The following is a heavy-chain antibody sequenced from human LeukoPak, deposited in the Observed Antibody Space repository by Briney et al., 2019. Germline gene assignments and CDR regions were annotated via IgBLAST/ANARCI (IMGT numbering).Heavy chain of an antibody. V-gene: IGHV3-66*01. CDR1: GFIVSRKY. Sequence: GGSRRLSCAASGFIVSRKYMSWVRQAPGKGLEWVSVIYSGGSADYADSVKGRFTISRDNSKNTLHLQMKSLRAEDTAVYYCAKMSNYYNSLGYYAFDIWGQGTMVTVSS. J-gene: IGHJ3*02. CDR2: IYSGGSA. CDR3: AKMSNYYNSLGYYAFDI. D-gene: IGHD3-22*01.